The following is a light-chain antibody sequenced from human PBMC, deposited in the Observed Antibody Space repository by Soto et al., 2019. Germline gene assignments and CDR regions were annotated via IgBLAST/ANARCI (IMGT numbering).Light chain of an antibody. CDR1: QSVSSSY. CDR2: GAS. CDR3: QQYGSSSIT. Sequence: EIVMTQSPATLCVSPGERATLSCRASQSVSSSYLAWYQQKPGQAPRLLIYGASSRATGIPDRFSGSGSGTDFTLTISRLEPEDFAVYYCQQYGSSSITFGQGTRLEIK. V-gene: IGKV3-20*01. J-gene: IGKJ5*01.